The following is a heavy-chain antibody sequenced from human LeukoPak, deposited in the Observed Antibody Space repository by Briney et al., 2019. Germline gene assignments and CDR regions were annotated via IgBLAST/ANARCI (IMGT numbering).Heavy chain of an antibody. Sequence: SETLSLTCTVSGYSISSGYYWGWIRQPPGKGLEWIGSIYHSGSTYYNPSLKSRVTISVDTSKNQFSLKLSSVTAADTAVYYCARAFRGIFGVFEAFDIWGQGTMVTVSS. CDR1: GYSISSGYY. D-gene: IGHD3-3*01. CDR2: IYHSGST. J-gene: IGHJ3*02. V-gene: IGHV4-38-2*02. CDR3: ARAFRGIFGVFEAFDI.